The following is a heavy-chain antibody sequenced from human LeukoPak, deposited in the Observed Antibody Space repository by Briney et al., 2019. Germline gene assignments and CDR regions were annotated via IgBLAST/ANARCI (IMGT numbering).Heavy chain of an antibody. Sequence: GGSLRLSCAASGFTFSNYAMSWVRQTPGKGLEWVSSISGSGDSTYYADSVKGRFTISRDNSKNTLYLQMNRLRAEDMAVYFCARGGHCSTTSCSNYDGMDVWGQGTTLTVSS. V-gene: IGHV3-23*01. CDR2: ISGSGDST. D-gene: IGHD2-2*01. CDR1: GFTFSNYA. CDR3: ARGGHCSTTSCSNYDGMDV. J-gene: IGHJ6*02.